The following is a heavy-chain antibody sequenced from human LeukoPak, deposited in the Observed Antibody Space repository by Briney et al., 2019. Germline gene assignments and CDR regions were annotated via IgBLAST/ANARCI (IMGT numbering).Heavy chain of an antibody. J-gene: IGHJ4*02. D-gene: IGHD6-6*01. CDR2: IWYDGSNK. CDR3: ARALYSSSSGYFDY. V-gene: IGHV3-33*08. Sequence: GGSLRLSCVASGFTFSSYAINWVRQAPGKGLEWVAVIWYDGSNKYYADSVKGRFTISRDNSKNTLYLQMNSLRAEDTAVYYCARALYSSSSGYFDYGGRGTLVTVSS. CDR1: GFTFSSYA.